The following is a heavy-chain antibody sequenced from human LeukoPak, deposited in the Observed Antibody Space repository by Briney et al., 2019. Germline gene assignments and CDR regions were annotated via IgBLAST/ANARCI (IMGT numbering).Heavy chain of an antibody. CDR2: ISYDGSNK. J-gene: IGHJ6*03. CDR3: ARDPYSGSYGNYYYYFMDV. V-gene: IGHV3-30*03. CDR1: GFTFSNYG. Sequence: GGSLRLSCAASGFTFSNYGMHWVRQAPGKGLEWVAVISYDGSNKYYADSVKGRFTISRDNAKNSLYLQMNSLRAEDTAVYYCARDPYSGSYGNYYYYFMDVWGKGTTVTISS. D-gene: IGHD1-26*01.